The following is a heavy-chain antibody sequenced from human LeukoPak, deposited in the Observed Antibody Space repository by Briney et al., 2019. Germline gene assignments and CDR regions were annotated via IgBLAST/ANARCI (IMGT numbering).Heavy chain of an antibody. Sequence: GGSLRLSCAASGFTFNDYGRSWVRQAPGKGLEWISHISGNGNSAHYADPVKGRFTISRDNSKNTAYLQMTSLRGEDTAVYDCAKDRGLGFYDDSGHHYWGQGTLVTVSS. J-gene: IGHJ4*02. CDR3: AKDRGLGFYDDSGHHY. D-gene: IGHD2/OR15-2a*01. CDR1: GFTFNDYG. CDR2: ISGNGNSA. V-gene: IGHV3-23*01.